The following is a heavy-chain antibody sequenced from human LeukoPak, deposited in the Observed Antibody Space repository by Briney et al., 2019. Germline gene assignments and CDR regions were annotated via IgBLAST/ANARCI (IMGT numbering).Heavy chain of an antibody. V-gene: IGHV4-61*02. D-gene: IGHD6-19*01. CDR1: GGSISSGSSY. Sequence: SETLSLTCTVSGGSISSGSSYWTWIRQPAGKGLEWIGRIYSSGSTNYNPSLKSRVTISLDTSKNQFSLKLSSVTAADTAVYYCAKGLDEWLVRQAFDIWGQGTMVTVSS. J-gene: IGHJ3*02. CDR3: AKGLDEWLVRQAFDI. CDR2: IYSSGST.